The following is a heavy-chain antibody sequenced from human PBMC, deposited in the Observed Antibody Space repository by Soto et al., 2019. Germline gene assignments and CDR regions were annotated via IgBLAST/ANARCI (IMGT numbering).Heavy chain of an antibody. CDR1: GFTFSSYG. CDR2: ISYDGSNK. CDR3: AKTRPSYYYDSSGYYYFDY. Sequence: QVQLVESGGGVVQPGRSLRLSCAASGFTFSSYGMHWVRQAPGKGLEWVAVISYDGSNKYYADSVKGRFTISRDNSKNTLYLQMNSLRAEDTGVYYCAKTRPSYYYDSSGYYYFDYWGQGTLVTVSS. D-gene: IGHD3-22*01. V-gene: IGHV3-30*18. J-gene: IGHJ4*02.